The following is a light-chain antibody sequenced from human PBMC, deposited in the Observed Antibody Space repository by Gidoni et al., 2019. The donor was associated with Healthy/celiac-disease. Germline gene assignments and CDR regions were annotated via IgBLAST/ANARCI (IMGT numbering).Light chain of an antibody. CDR1: SSDVGGYNY. CDR3: SSYTSSSTPHVV. Sequence: QSALTQPASVSGSPGPSLTIPCTGTSSDVGGYNYVSWYQQHPGKAPKLMIYDVSNRPSGVSNRFSGSKSGNTASLTISGLQAEDEADYYCSSYTSSSTPHVVFGGGTKLTVL. V-gene: IGLV2-14*01. CDR2: DVS. J-gene: IGLJ2*01.